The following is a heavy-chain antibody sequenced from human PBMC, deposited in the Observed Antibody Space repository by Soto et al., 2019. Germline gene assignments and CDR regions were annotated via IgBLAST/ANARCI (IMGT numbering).Heavy chain of an antibody. D-gene: IGHD6-19*01. J-gene: IGHJ4*02. V-gene: IGHV1-18*01. CDR1: GYTFTRYC. Sequence: ASVKVSCKASGYTFTRYCISWVRQAPGQGLEWMGWISAYNGNTNYAQKLQGRVTMTTDTSTSTAYMELRSLRSDDTAVYYCARDPPRMIAVAGGGGDYWGQGTLVTVSS. CDR2: ISAYNGNT. CDR3: ARDPPRMIAVAGGGGDY.